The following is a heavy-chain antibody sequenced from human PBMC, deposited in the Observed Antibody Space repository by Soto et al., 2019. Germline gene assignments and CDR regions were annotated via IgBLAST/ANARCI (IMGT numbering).Heavy chain of an antibody. Sequence: QVQLVQSGAEVKKPGSSVKVSCKVSGGTFSNYAIDWVRLAPGHGLEWRGGIVPIFGTTYYTQKFQGRATIIADDSTTTAYLEMSSLRSDDTAIYYGARDEAVAGLYNYHGLDVWGQGTTVTVSS. CDR2: IVPIFGTT. D-gene: IGHD6-19*01. CDR3: ARDEAVAGLYNYHGLDV. V-gene: IGHV1-69*12. CDR1: GGTFSNYA. J-gene: IGHJ6*02.